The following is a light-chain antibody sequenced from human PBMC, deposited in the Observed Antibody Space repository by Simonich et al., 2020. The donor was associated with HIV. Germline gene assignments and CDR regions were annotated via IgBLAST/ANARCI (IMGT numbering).Light chain of an antibody. J-gene: IGKJ1*01. V-gene: IGKV3-15*01. CDR2: GAS. CDR3: QQYHNLCT. Sequence: EIVMTQSPATLSVSPGDTATPSCRASQSVSSNLAWYQQKPGQAPRLLIYGASTRATGIPARFSGSGSGTEFTLTISSLQSEDFAVYYCQQYHNLCTFGQGTKVEIK. CDR1: QSVSSN.